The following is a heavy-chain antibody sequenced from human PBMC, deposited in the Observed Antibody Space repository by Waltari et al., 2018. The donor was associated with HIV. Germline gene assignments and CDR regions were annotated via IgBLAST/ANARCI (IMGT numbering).Heavy chain of an antibody. J-gene: IGHJ5*02. D-gene: IGHD3-9*01. Sequence: LRLSCVADEFFVSSAYMTWVRQAPGKSLEWLAVIYPGGDTYYAESVKGRFTLSRDNSKNTVFLQINNLVFDDTALYFCARGIRYLGPWGRGTRVTVSS. CDR3: ARGIRYLGP. CDR2: IYPGGDT. V-gene: IGHV3-53*05. CDR1: EFFVSSAY.